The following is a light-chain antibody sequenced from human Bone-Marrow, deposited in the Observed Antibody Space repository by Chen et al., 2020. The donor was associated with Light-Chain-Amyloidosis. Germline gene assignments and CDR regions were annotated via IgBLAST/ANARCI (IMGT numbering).Light chain of an antibody. V-gene: IGLV3-21*02. Sequence: SYVLTQPSSVSVAPGQTATIACGGNNIGSTSVHWYQQTPGQAPLLVVYDDRDRPSGIPERLSCANSGNTATLTISRVEAGDEAEYYCQVWDRSSDRPVFGGGTKLTVL. CDR1: NIGSTS. CDR2: DDR. J-gene: IGLJ3*02. CDR3: QVWDRSSDRPV.